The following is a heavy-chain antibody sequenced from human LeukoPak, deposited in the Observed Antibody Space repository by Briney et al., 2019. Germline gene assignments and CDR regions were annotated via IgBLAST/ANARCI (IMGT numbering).Heavy chain of an antibody. CDR1: GGSISSSSYY. CDR2: IYYSGST. J-gene: IGHJ4*02. CDR3: ARDSRRDSSGYSIAY. V-gene: IGHV4-39*02. Sequence: SETLSLTCTVSGGSISSSSYYWGWIRQPPGKGLERIGSIYYSGSTYNNPSLKSRVTISVDTSKNQFSLKVSSVPAADTAVYYCARDSRRDSSGYSIAYWGQGTLVTVSS. D-gene: IGHD3-22*01.